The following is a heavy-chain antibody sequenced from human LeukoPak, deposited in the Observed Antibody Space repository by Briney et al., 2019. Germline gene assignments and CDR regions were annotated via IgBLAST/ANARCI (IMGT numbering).Heavy chain of an antibody. CDR1: GYRFTSYW. J-gene: IGHJ4*02. CDR2: IKPGDPDT. CDR3: AGQGDGYNPGSSFDY. Sequence: GESLQISCKGSGYRFTSYWIGWVRPLPGKSLERMGIIKPGDPDTRCSPSLPGQVTISADKPISTAYLQWSSLKASDTAMYYCAGQGDGYNPGSSFDYWGQGTLVTVSS. V-gene: IGHV5-51*01. D-gene: IGHD5-24*01.